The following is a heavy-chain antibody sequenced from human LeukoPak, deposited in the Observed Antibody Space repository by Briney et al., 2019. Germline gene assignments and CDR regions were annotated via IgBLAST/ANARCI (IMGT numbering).Heavy chain of an antibody. CDR2: ISWNSGSI. CDR1: GFTFDDYA. D-gene: IGHD1-26*01. CDR3: AKDLVGATSGMDV. V-gene: IGHV3-9*01. J-gene: IGHJ6*02. Sequence: GGSLRLSCAASGFTFDDYAMHWVRQAPGKGLEWVSGISWNSGSIGYADSVKGRFTISRDNAKNSLYLQMNSLRAEDTALYYCAKDLVGATSGMDVWGQGTTVTVSS.